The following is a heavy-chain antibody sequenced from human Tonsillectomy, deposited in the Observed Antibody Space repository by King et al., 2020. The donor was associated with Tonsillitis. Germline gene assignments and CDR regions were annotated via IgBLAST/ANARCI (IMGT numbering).Heavy chain of an antibody. J-gene: IGHJ3*01. CDR2: TPYDGSNK. CDR1: GFSFSSYA. V-gene: IGHV3-30-3*01. CDR3: ARDQSYYDSSGYFSD. D-gene: IGHD3-22*01. Sequence: GQLVQSGGGVVQPGRSLRLSCAASGFSFSSYAMHWVRQAPGKGLEWVAVTPYDGSNKYYADFVRGRFTISRDNSKNTLYLQMNSLRAEDTAVYYCARDQSYYDSSGYFSDWGQGTMVTVSS.